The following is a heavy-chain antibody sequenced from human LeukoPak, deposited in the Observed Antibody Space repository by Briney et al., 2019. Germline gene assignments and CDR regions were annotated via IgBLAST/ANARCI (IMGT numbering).Heavy chain of an antibody. CDR2: IYYRGST. CDR3: ASSCGGDCPFDY. CDR1: GGSISSSSYY. D-gene: IGHD2-21*02. J-gene: IGHJ4*02. V-gene: IGHV4-39*01. Sequence: PSETLSLTCTVSGGSISSSSYYWGWIRQPPGKGLEWIGSIYYRGSTYYNPSLKSRVTISVDTSKNQFSLKLSSVTAADTAVYYCASSCGGDCPFDYWGQGTLVTVSS.